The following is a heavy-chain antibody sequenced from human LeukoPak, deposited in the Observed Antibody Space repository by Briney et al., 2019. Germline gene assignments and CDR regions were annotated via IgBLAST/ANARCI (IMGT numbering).Heavy chain of an antibody. J-gene: IGHJ3*01. CDR3: ARDHYYGSGSYGSV. V-gene: IGHV1-2*02. CDR2: INPNSGGT. D-gene: IGHD3-10*01. Sequence: VSVKVSCKASGYTFTGYYMHWVRQAPGQGLEWMGWINPNSGGTNYAQKFQGRVTMTRDTSISTAYMELSRLRSDDTAVYYCARDHYYGSGSYGSVWGQGTMVTVSS. CDR1: GYTFTGYY.